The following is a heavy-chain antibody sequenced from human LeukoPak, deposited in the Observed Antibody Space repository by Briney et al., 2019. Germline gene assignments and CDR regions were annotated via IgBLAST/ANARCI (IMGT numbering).Heavy chain of an antibody. D-gene: IGHD3-22*01. CDR2: ISGSGGST. CDR1: GFTFSSYA. J-gene: IGHJ4*02. V-gene: IGHV3-23*01. CDR3: AKMRRYYYDSSGTLFDY. Sequence: PGGSLRLSCAASGFTFSSYAMSWVRQAPGKGLEWVSAISGSGGSTYYADSVKGRFTISRDNSKNTLYLQMNSLRAEDTAVYYCAKMRRYYYDSSGTLFDYWGQGTLVTVSS.